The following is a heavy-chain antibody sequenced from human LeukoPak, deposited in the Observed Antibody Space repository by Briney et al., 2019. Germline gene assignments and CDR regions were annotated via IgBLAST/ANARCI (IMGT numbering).Heavy chain of an antibody. CDR3: ARAYCSSTSRYVSWFDP. V-gene: IGHV1-8*01. J-gene: IGHJ5*02. D-gene: IGHD2-2*01. CDR2: MNPNSGNT. Sequence: ASVKVSCTASGYTFTSYDINWVRQATGQGLEWMGWMNPNSGNTGYAQKFQGRVTMTRNTSISTAYMELSSLRSEDTAVYYCARAYCSSTSRYVSWFDPWGQGTLVTVSS. CDR1: GYTFTSYD.